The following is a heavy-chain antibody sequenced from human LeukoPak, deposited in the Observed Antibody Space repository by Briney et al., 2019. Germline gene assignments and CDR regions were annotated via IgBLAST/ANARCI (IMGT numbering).Heavy chain of an antibody. V-gene: IGHV3-11*04. CDR3: ARRGYSYGPSKYYFDY. D-gene: IGHD5-18*01. J-gene: IGHJ4*02. Sequence: SLRLSCAASGFTLSDYYMSWIRQAPGKGLEWVSYISCSGSTIYYADSVKGRFTISRDNAKNSLYLQMNSLRAEDTAVYYCARRGYSYGPSKYYFDYWGQGTLVTVSS. CDR1: GFTLSDYY. CDR2: ISCSGSTI.